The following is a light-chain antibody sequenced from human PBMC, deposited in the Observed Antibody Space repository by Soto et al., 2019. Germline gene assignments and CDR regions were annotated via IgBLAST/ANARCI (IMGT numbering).Light chain of an antibody. J-gene: IGKJ4*01. CDR2: GAS. CDR1: QSVSSGY. V-gene: IGKV3D-20*02. CDR3: QQRCNWPPVT. Sequence: EIVLTQSPATLSVSPGGRASLSCRASQSVSSGYLAWYQQKPGQAPRLLIYGASSRATGIPARFSGSGSGTDFTLTISSLEPEDFAIYYCQQRCNWPPVTFGGGTKVDIK.